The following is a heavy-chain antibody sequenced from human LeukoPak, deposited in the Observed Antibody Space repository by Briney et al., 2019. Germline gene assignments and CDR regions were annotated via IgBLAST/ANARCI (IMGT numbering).Heavy chain of an antibody. CDR2: IYHSGST. Sequence: PSETLSLTCAVSGVSISSSNWWRWVREPPGEGLEWIGEIYHSGSTNYNPSLKSRVAISVDKSKNQFSLKLSSVTAEDTAVYYCAIDPNWGTHSWGQGVLVTVSP. V-gene: IGHV4-4*02. J-gene: IGHJ4*02. D-gene: IGHD7-27*01. CDR1: GVSISSSNW. CDR3: AIDPNWGTHS.